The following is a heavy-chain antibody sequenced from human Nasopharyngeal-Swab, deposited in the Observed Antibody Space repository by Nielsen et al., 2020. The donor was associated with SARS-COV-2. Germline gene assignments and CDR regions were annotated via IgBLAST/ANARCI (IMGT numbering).Heavy chain of an antibody. V-gene: IGHV3-43*02. CDR1: GFTFDYYS. CDR3: AKDMGDGYNPIQGY. Sequence: GESLEISRAGSGFTFDYYSMHLVRQAPGKGLEWVSLISGDGGSTYYADSVKGRFAISRDNSKNSLYLQMNSLRTEDTALYYCAKDMGDGYNPIQGYWGQGTLVTVSS. CDR2: ISGDGGST. D-gene: IGHD5-24*01. J-gene: IGHJ4*02.